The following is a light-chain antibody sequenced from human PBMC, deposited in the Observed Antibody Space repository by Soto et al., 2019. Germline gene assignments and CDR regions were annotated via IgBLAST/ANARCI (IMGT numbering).Light chain of an antibody. J-gene: IGKJ1*01. CDR2: GAS. Sequence: EIVFTQSPGTLSWSPGERATLSCRASQSVSSSYLAWYKQRPGQAPRLLSYGASSRATGIPDRFSGSGSGTEFTLTISRLQAEDFAVYYCQQYGSSSWTFGQGTKVDIK. CDR3: QQYGSSSWT. V-gene: IGKV3-20*01. CDR1: QSVSSSY.